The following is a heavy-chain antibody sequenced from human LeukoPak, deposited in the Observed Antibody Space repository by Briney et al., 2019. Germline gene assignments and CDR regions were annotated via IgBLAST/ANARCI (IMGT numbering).Heavy chain of an antibody. Sequence: PGGSLRLSCTASGFTFGDYAMSWFRQAPGKGLEWVGFIRSKAYGGTTEYAASVKGRFTISRDDSKSIAYLQMNSLKTEDTAVYYCTRDEVGYSNYAHYWGQGTLVTVSS. J-gene: IGHJ4*02. CDR2: IRSKAYGGTT. CDR1: GFTFGDYA. D-gene: IGHD4-11*01. V-gene: IGHV3-49*03. CDR3: TRDEVGYSNYAHY.